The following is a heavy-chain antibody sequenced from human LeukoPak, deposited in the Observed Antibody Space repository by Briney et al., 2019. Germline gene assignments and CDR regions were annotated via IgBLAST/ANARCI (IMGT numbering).Heavy chain of an antibody. Sequence: GGSLRLSCAASGFTFSSYAMSWVRQAPGKGLEWVSAISGSGGSTYYADSVKGRFTISRDNSKYTLYLQMNSLRAEDTAVYYCAKLTGYSYGFFDYWGQGTLVTVSS. D-gene: IGHD5-18*01. CDR2: ISGSGGST. V-gene: IGHV3-23*01. CDR1: GFTFSSYA. J-gene: IGHJ4*02. CDR3: AKLTGYSYGFFDY.